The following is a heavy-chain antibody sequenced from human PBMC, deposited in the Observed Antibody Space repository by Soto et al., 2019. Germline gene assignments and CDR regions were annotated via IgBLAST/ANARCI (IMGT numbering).Heavy chain of an antibody. CDR1: GATLNSFINYG. D-gene: IGHD3-22*01. V-gene: IGHV1-69*13. CDR2: IIPIFGTA. CDR3: ARDPYYYDSSGYYTPNWFDP. J-gene: IGHJ5*02. Sequence: GASVKVSCKASGATLNSFINYGITWVRQAPGQGLEWMGGIIPIFGTANYAQKFQGRVTITADESTSTAYMELSSLRSEDTAVYYCARDPYYYDSSGYYTPNWFDPWGQGTLVTVSS.